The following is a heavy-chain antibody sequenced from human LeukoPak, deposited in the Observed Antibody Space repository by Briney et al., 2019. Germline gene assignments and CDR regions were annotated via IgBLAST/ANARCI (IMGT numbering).Heavy chain of an antibody. CDR2: IYYSGST. CDR3: ARLHGDYEDWFDP. Sequence: SETLSLTCTVSGGSISNYYWSWIRQPPGKGLEWIGYIYYSGSTNYNPSLKSRVTISVDTSKNQFSLKLSSVTAADTAVYYCARLHGDYEDWFDPWGQGTLVTVSS. CDR1: GGSISNYY. J-gene: IGHJ5*02. V-gene: IGHV4-59*08. D-gene: IGHD4-17*01.